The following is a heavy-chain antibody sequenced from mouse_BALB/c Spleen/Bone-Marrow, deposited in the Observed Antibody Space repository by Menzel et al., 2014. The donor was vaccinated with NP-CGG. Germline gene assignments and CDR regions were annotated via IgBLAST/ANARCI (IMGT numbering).Heavy chain of an antibody. Sequence: LQQSGSELVRPGASVKLSCKASGYTFTSYWMHWVKQRPGQGLEWIGNMYPGSGSTNYDEKFKSKATLTVDTSSSTAYMQLSSLTSEDSAVYYCTRLGAPYAMDYWGQGTSVTVSS. J-gene: IGHJ4*01. CDR1: GYTFTSYW. V-gene: IGHV1S22*01. CDR3: TRLGAPYAMDY. CDR2: MYPGSGST.